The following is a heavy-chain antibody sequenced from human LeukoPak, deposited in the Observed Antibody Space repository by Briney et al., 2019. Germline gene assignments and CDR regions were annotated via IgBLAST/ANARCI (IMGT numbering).Heavy chain of an antibody. CDR2: ISGSGGST. CDR3: AREVGDSSGWFDY. Sequence: GGSLRLSCEASGFTFSRYGMSWVRQAPGKGLEWVSAISGSGGSTYYADSVKGRFTISSDNSKNTLYLQMNSLRVEDTALYYCAREVGDSSGWFDYWGQGTLVTVSS. CDR1: GFTFSRYG. J-gene: IGHJ4*02. V-gene: IGHV3-23*01. D-gene: IGHD6-19*01.